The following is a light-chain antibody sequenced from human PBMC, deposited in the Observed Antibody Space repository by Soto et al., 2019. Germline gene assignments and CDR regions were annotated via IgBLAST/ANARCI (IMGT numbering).Light chain of an antibody. CDR3: QHYDNLPRYT. CDR1: QDISNS. CDR2: EAS. V-gene: IGKV1-33*01. J-gene: IGKJ5*01. Sequence: QMTQSPSSLSTSVGERVTITCQASQDISNSLNWYQQKPGKAPNLLIYEASKLQTGVPSRFSGGGSGTHFTFTISNLQPEDIATYYCQHYDNLPRYTFGLGTRLEIK.